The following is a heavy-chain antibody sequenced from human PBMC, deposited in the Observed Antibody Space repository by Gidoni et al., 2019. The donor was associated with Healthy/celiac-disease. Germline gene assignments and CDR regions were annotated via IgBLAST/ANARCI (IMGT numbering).Heavy chain of an antibody. V-gene: IGHV3-30*04. CDR2: ISYDGSNK. D-gene: IGHD3-3*01. Sequence: QVQLVESGGGVVQPGRSLRLSCAASGFTFSSYAMHWVRQPPGKGLEWVAVISYDGSNKYYADSVKGRFTISRDNSKNTLYLQMNSLRAEDTAVYYCARDPEWLLSRGYFDYWGQGTLVTVSS. J-gene: IGHJ4*02. CDR1: GFTFSSYA. CDR3: ARDPEWLLSRGYFDY.